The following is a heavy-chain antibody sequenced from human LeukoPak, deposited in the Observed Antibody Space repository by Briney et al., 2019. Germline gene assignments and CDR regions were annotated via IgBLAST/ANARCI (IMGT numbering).Heavy chain of an antibody. Sequence: HPGRSLRLSCAASGFTFSSYGMHWVRQAPGKGLEWVAVISYDGSNKYYADSVKGRFTISRDNSKNTLYLQMNSLRAEDAAVYYCAREAPATGAFDIWGQGTMVTVSS. V-gene: IGHV3-30*03. CDR3: AREAPATGAFDI. CDR2: ISYDGSNK. D-gene: IGHD2-15*01. J-gene: IGHJ3*02. CDR1: GFTFSSYG.